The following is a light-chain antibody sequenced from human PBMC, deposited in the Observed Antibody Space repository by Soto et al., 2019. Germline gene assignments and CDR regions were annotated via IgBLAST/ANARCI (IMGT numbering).Light chain of an antibody. CDR2: GAS. J-gene: IGKJ4*01. V-gene: IGKV3-20*01. CDR1: QSVFNNH. CDR3: QQYNNWPS. Sequence: EIVLTQSPGTLSLSPGERATLSCRASQSVFNNHIGWYQQKPGQAPRRLIFGASFRATGIPDRFSGSGSGTDFTLTISRLEPEDFAVYYCQQYNNWPSFGGGTKVEIK.